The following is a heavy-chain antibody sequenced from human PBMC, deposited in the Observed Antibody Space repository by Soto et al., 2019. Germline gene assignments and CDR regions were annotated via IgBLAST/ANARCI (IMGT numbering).Heavy chain of an antibody. V-gene: IGHV5-51*01. CDR2: IYPGDSDT. D-gene: IGHD3-22*01. Sequence: TGESLKISCKGSGYSFTSYWIGWVRQMPGKGLEWMGIIYPGDSDTRYSPSFQGQVTISADKSISTAYLQWSSLKASDTAMYYCAREGDYYDSSGLYGMDVWGQGTTVTVSS. CDR3: AREGDYYDSSGLYGMDV. J-gene: IGHJ6*02. CDR1: GYSFTSYW.